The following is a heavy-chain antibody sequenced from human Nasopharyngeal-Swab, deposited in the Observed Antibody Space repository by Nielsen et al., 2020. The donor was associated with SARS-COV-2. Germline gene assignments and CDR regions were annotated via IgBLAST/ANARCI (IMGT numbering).Heavy chain of an antibody. V-gene: IGHV3-30*04. CDR1: GFTFSSYA. Sequence: GGSLRLSCAASGFTFSSYAMHRVRQAPGKGLEWVAVISYDGSNKYYADSVKGRFTISRDNSKNTLYLQMNSLRAEDTAVYYCARDPGYGDYEIYWGQGTLVTVSS. J-gene: IGHJ4*02. D-gene: IGHD4-17*01. CDR3: ARDPGYGDYEIY. CDR2: ISYDGSNK.